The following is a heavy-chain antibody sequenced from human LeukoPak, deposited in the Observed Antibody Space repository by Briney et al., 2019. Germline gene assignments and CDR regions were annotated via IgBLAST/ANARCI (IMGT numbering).Heavy chain of an antibody. CDR1: GFTLISYG. V-gene: IGHV3-30*03. Sequence: PGMSLRIFCAASGFTLISYGMHRGRQAPGKGLEWVAVMSFDGSNTHYADSVKGRFTVSRDNSKNTLYLQMTSLRADDTAVYYCARDAGTWGYGYNFDCWGQGTLVTVSS. CDR3: ARDAGTWGYGYNFDC. CDR2: MSFDGSNT. J-gene: IGHJ4*02. D-gene: IGHD1-1*01.